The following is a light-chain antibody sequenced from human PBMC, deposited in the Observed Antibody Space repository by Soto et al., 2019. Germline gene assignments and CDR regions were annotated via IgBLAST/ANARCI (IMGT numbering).Light chain of an antibody. V-gene: IGKV3-15*01. CDR3: QPYNNWPPWT. J-gene: IGKJ1*01. CDR1: QSVSSN. CDR2: GAS. Sequence: EIVMTQSPATLYVSPGERATLSCRASQSVSSNLAWYQQKPGQAPRLLIYGASTRATGIPARFSGSGSGTDFTLTISSLQSEDFAVYYCQPYNNWPPWTFGQGTKVEIK.